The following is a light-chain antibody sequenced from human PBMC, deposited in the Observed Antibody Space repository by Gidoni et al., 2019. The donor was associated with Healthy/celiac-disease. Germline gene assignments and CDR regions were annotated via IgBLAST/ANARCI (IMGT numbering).Light chain of an antibody. CDR1: QSLLHSNGYNY. V-gene: IGKV2-28*01. CDR2: LGF. Sequence: DIVMTQSPTSLPVTPGEPASISCRSSQSLLHSNGYNYLDWYLQKPGQSPQLLIYLGFNRASGVPDRFSGSGSGTDFTLKISRVESEDVGVYYCMQALQTPRLTFGGGIKVEIK. CDR3: MQALQTPRLT. J-gene: IGKJ4*01.